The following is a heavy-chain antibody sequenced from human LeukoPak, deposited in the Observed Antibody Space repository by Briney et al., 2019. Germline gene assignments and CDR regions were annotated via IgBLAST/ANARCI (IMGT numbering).Heavy chain of an antibody. CDR2: ISSSSSHT. V-gene: IGHV3-11*06. CDR3: ARTNLGSGWRFDY. D-gene: IGHD6-19*01. CDR1: EFVFSDFY. Sequence: PGGSLRLSCGASEFVFSDFYMTWIRQAPGKGLEWVSYISSSSSHTNYADSVKGRFTISRDNAKNSLYLQMNSLRAEDTAVYYCARTNLGSGWRFDYWGQGTLVTVSS. J-gene: IGHJ4*02.